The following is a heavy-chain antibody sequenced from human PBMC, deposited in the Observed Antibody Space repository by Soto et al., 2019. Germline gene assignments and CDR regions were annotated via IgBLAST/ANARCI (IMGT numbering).Heavy chain of an antibody. CDR2: IYHSGST. D-gene: IGHD3-10*02. J-gene: IGHJ6*02. CDR3: ASVRGGYDYAMDV. CDR1: GGSISSSNW. Sequence: QVHLQESGPGLVKPSGTLSLTCAVSGGSISSSNWWSWVRQPPGKGLEWIGEIYHSGSTNYKPSLKSRVTISVDRSKNQFSLKLRSVTAADTAVYYWASVRGGYDYAMDVWGQGTTVTVSS. V-gene: IGHV4-4*02.